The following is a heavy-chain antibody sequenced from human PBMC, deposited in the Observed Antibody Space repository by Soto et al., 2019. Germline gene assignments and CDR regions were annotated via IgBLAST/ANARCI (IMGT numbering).Heavy chain of an antibody. D-gene: IGHD5-18*01. CDR3: ARGYSYGYSRYYYYYYMDV. V-gene: IGHV4-59*01. Sequence: QVQLQESGPGLVKPSETLSLTCTVSGGSISSYYWSWIRQPPGKGLEWIGYIYYGGSTNYNPSLKSRVTISVDTSKNQFSLKLSSVTAADTAVYYCARGYSYGYSRYYYYYYMDVWGKGTTVTVSS. CDR2: IYYGGST. CDR1: GGSISSYY. J-gene: IGHJ6*03.